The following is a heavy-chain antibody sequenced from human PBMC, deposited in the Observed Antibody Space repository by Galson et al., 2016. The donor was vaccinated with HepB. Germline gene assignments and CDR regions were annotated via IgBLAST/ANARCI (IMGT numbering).Heavy chain of an antibody. V-gene: IGHV3-9*01. J-gene: IGHJ3*01. Sequence: SLRLSCAVSGFTLDDYAMNWVRQVSGKGLEWVAGISWNSGRIGYADSVKGRFTISRDNAKNPLYLQMNSLRPEDTALYYCARKDGDHQRCGNDGFDVWGQGTMVTVSS. D-gene: IGHD4-17*01. CDR2: ISWNSGRI. CDR1: GFTLDDYA. CDR3: ARKDGDHQRCGNDGFDV.